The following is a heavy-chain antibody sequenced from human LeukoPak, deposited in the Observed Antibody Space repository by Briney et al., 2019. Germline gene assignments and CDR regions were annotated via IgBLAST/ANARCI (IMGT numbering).Heavy chain of an antibody. Sequence: TGGSLRLSCAASGFTFSSYWMSWVRQAQGKGLEWVANIKQDGSEKYYVDSVKGRFTISRDNAKNSLYLQMNSLRAEDTAVYYCARDKHCTNGVCYSPSYAFDIWGQGTMVTVSS. CDR3: ARDKHCTNGVCYSPSYAFDI. CDR1: GFTFSSYW. CDR2: IKQDGSEK. D-gene: IGHD2-8*01. J-gene: IGHJ3*02. V-gene: IGHV3-7*01.